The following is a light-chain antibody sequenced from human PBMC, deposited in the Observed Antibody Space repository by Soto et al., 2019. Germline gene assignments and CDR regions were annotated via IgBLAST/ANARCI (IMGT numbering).Light chain of an antibody. V-gene: IGKV1-5*03. CDR3: QHHAIWPKT. CDR2: ETS. Sequence: DVQMTQAPSTLSASLGDRNTITCRASQSISRWLAWYQQKPGKAPKLLIYETSSLEDGVPSRFTGSGSGTEFSLTITSLQSEDFAVYYCQHHAIWPKTFGQGTEVDIK. CDR1: QSISRW. J-gene: IGKJ1*01.